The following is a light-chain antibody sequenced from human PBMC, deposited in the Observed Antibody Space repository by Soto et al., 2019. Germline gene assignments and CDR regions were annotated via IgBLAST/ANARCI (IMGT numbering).Light chain of an antibody. CDR3: QQYDDLPRT. CDR1: HDITNY. J-gene: IGKJ3*01. Sequence: DIQMTQSPSSLSASVGDRVTITCQASHDITNYLNWYQQKPGKAPKLLIYDASNLETGVPSRFSGSGSGTDFTFTISSLQPKDIATYYCQQYDDLPRTFGPGTKVDIK. V-gene: IGKV1-33*01. CDR2: DAS.